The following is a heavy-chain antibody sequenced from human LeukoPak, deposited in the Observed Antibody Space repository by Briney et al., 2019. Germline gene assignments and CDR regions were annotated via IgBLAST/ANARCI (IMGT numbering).Heavy chain of an antibody. Sequence: GGSLRLSCAASGFTFSDYYMSWIRQAPGKGLEWVSYISSSGSTIYYADSVKGRFTISRDNAKNSLYLQMNSLRAEDTAVYYCARIRGDSSGWYSNYYYYMDVWGKGTTVTVSS. J-gene: IGHJ6*03. V-gene: IGHV3-11*04. D-gene: IGHD6-19*01. CDR1: GFTFSDYY. CDR2: ISSSGSTI. CDR3: ARIRGDSSGWYSNYYYYMDV.